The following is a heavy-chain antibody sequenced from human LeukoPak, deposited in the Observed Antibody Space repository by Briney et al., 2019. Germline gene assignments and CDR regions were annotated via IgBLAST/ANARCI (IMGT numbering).Heavy chain of an antibody. D-gene: IGHD2-2*01. CDR3: ARDLVVVPAAIDY. Sequence: PGGSLRLSCAASGFTFSSYSMNWVRQAPGKGLEWVSSISSSSSYIYYADSVKGRFTISRDNAKNSLYPQMNSLRAEDTAVYYCARDLVVVPAAIDYWGQGTLVTVSS. V-gene: IGHV3-21*01. J-gene: IGHJ4*02. CDR1: GFTFSSYS. CDR2: ISSSSSYI.